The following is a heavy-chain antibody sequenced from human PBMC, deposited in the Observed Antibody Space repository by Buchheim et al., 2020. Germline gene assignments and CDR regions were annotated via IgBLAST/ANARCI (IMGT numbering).Heavy chain of an antibody. D-gene: IGHD6-19*01. V-gene: IGHV4-59*01. CDR2: IYYSGST. CDR1: GGSISSYY. Sequence: QVQLQESGPGLVKPSETLSLTCTVSGGSISSYYWSWIRQPPGKGLEWIGYIYYSGSTNYNPSLKSRVTISVDTSKNQFSLKLSSVTAADTAVYYCARESWYSSGWLYYYYGMDVWGQGTT. J-gene: IGHJ6*02. CDR3: ARESWYSSGWLYYYYGMDV.